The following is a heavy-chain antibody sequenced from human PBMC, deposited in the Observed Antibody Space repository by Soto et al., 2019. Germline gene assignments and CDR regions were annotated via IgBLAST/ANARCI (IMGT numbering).Heavy chain of an antibody. D-gene: IGHD6-19*01. CDR3: ARHDGFSSGWIFDY. CDR2: IYYHGNT. Sequence: SETQSLRWGVAGGPITSRTDSWGWISQPPGKTLEWIGTIYYHGNTYSNPSLKSRVTISVDTSNNQLSLKLRSVTAADTAVYYCARHDGFSSGWIFDYWGHGTLVTVSS. J-gene: IGHJ4*01. CDR1: GGPITSRTDS. V-gene: IGHV4-39*01.